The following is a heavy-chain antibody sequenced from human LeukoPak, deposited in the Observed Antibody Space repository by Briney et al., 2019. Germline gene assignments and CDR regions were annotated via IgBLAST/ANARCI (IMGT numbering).Heavy chain of an antibody. Sequence: GGSLRLSCAASGFTFSSYAMSWVRQAPGKGPEWVSSISGNGGTTYYAASVKGRFTISRDESKNALYLRISSLRVEDTALYYCAKIRDRTATDIIRRPFDIWGQGTMVTVSS. CDR2: ISGNGGTT. CDR3: AKIRDRTATDIIRRPFDI. D-gene: IGHD5-24*01. CDR1: GFTFSSYA. J-gene: IGHJ3*02. V-gene: IGHV3-23*01.